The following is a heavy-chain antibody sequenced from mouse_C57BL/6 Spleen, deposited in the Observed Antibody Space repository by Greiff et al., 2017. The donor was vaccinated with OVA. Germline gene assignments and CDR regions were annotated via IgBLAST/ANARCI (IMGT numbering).Heavy chain of an antibody. CDR2: ISDGGSYT. J-gene: IGHJ3*01. V-gene: IGHV5-4*01. D-gene: IGHD5-1*01. Sequence: EVHLVESGGGLVKPGGSLKLSCAASGFTFSSYAMSWVRQTPEKRLEWVATISDGGSYTYYPDNVKGRFTISRDNAKNNLYLQMSHLKSEDTAMYYCARGGYLKPFAYWGQGTLVTVSA. CDR3: ARGGYLKPFAY. CDR1: GFTFSSYA.